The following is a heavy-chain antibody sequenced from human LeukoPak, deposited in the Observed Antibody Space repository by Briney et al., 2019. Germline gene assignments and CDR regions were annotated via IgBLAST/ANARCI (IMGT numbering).Heavy chain of an antibody. V-gene: IGHV3-23*01. CDR3: AKTPTPFWSGSDY. Sequence: PGGSLRLSCAASGFTFSSYAMSWVRQAPGKGLEWVSAISGSGGSTYSADSVKGRFTISRDNSKNTLYLQMNSLRAEDTAVYYCAKTPTPFWSGSDYWGQGTLVTVSS. CDR2: ISGSGGST. D-gene: IGHD3-3*01. CDR1: GFTFSSYA. J-gene: IGHJ4*02.